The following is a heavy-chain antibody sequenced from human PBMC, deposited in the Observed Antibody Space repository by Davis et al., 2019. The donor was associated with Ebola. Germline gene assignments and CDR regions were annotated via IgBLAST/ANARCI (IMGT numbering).Heavy chain of an antibody. CDR2: ISSSGTTI. CDR3: AKDWEMATIRGSFLDY. V-gene: IGHV3-48*02. J-gene: IGHJ4*02. CDR1: GFTFSSYS. D-gene: IGHD5-24*01. Sequence: GGSLRLSCAASGFTFSSYSMNWVRQAPGKGLEWVSYISSSGTTIHYADSVKGRFTISRDNAKNSLYLQMNSLRDEDTAVYYCAKDWEMATIRGSFLDYWGQGTLVTVSS.